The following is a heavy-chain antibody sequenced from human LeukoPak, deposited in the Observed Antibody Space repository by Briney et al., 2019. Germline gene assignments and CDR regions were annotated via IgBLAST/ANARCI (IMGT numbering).Heavy chain of an antibody. Sequence: PGGSLRLSCAASGFTFSSYSMNWVRQAPGKGLEWVSSISSSSYIYYADSVKGRFTISRDNAKNSLYLQMNSLRAEDTAVYYCARAYSSGWYPDNWFDPWGQGTLVTVSS. D-gene: IGHD6-19*01. CDR1: GFTFSSYS. V-gene: IGHV3-21*01. CDR3: ARAYSSGWYPDNWFDP. CDR2: ISSSSYI. J-gene: IGHJ5*02.